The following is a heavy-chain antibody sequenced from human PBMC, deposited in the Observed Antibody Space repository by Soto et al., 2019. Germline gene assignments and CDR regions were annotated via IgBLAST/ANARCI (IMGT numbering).Heavy chain of an antibody. J-gene: IGHJ4*02. CDR1: GGSISSGDYY. CDR3: ARVVVVASYLGGYFDY. CDR2: IYYSGST. Sequence: PSETLSLTCTVSGGSISSGDYYWSWIRQPPGKGLEWIGYIYYSGSTYYNPSLKSRVTISVDTSKNQFSLKLSSVTAADTAVYYCARVVVVASYLGGYFDYWGQGTLVNVSS. V-gene: IGHV4-30-4*01. D-gene: IGHD2-15*01.